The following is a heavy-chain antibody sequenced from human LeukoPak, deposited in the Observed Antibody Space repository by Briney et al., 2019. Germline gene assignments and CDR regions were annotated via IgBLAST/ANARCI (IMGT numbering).Heavy chain of an antibody. V-gene: IGHV4-39*01. CDR2: LYYGGNT. Sequence: RTSETLSLTCTVSGGSISSSSDYWGWIRQPPGKGLEWIGSLYYGGNTYSNPSLKSRVTISVDTSKNQFSLSLSSVTAADTALYYCARRLTVTKYYFDSWGQGTLVTVSS. J-gene: IGHJ4*02. CDR3: ARRLTVTKYYFDS. D-gene: IGHD4-17*01. CDR1: GGSISSSSDY.